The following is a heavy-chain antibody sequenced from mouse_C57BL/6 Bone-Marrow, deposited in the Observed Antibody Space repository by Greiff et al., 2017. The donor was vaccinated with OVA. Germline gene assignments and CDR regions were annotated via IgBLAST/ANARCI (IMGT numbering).Heavy chain of an antibody. CDR1: GFTFRDAW. V-gene: IGHV6-6*01. D-gene: IGHD4-1*01. Sequence: EVQVVESGGGLVQPGGSMKLSCAASGFTFRDAWMDWVSQSPEKGLEWVAEISTKANNPATYYAESVKGRFTISRDDSKSSVYLQMNSLRAEDTGIDYCTEGSGTYYYAMDYWGQGTSVTVSS. CDR2: ISTKANNPAT. CDR3: TEGSGTYYYAMDY. J-gene: IGHJ4*01.